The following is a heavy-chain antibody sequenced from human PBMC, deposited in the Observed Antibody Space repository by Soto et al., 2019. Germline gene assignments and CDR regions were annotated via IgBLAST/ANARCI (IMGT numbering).Heavy chain of an antibody. V-gene: IGHV3-23*01. CDR1: GFTFSKYA. D-gene: IGHD6-6*01. J-gene: IGHJ5*02. CDR3: ARARYSTSHNWFDP. Sequence: EVQLLESGGGLVQPGGSLRLSCGASGFTFSKYAMSWVRQTPGKGLELVSGISASGGRTHYADSVKGRFTISRDNSKNTQSLQMNSLRAEDTAVYYCARARYSTSHNWFDPWGQGTLVTVSS. CDR2: ISASGGRT.